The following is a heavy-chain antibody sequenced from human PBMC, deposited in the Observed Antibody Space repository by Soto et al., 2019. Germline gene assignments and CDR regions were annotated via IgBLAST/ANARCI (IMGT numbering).Heavy chain of an antibody. V-gene: IGHV1-69*13. Sequence: SVKVSCKASGGTFSSYAISWVRQAPGQGLEWMGGIIPIFGTANYAQKFQGRVTITADESTSTAYMELSSLRSEDTAVYYCARAGPYDYVWGSYHFGYWGKGTLVTVSS. CDR3: ARAGPYDYVWGSYHFGY. D-gene: IGHD3-16*02. CDR2: IIPIFGTA. J-gene: IGHJ4*02. CDR1: GGTFSSYA.